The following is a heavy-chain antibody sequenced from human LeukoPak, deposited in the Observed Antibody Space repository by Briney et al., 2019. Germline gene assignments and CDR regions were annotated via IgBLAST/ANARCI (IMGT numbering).Heavy chain of an antibody. D-gene: IGHD3-10*01. CDR3: ARLTMVRGVINFDY. V-gene: IGHV4-39*07. J-gene: IGHJ4*02. CDR1: GGSISSSSYY. Sequence: PSETLSLTCTVSGGSISSSSYYWGWIRQPPGKGLEWIGSIYYSGSTYYNPSLKSRVTISVDTSKNQFSLKLSSVTAADTAVYYCARLTMVRGVINFDYWGQGTLVTVSS. CDR2: IYYSGST.